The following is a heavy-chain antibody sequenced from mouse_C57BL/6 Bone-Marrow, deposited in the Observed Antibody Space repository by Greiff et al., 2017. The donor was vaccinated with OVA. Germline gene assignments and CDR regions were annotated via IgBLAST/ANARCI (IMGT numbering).Heavy chain of an antibody. Sequence: QVHVKQSGAELVRPGTSVKMSCKASGYTFTNYWIGWAKQRPGHGLEWIGDIYPGGGYTNYNEKFKGKATLTADKSSSTAYMQFSSLTSEDSAIYYCARRDYDYDDYAMDYWGQGTSVTVSS. CDR2: IYPGGGYT. V-gene: IGHV1-63*01. D-gene: IGHD2-4*01. CDR3: ARRDYDYDDYAMDY. J-gene: IGHJ4*01. CDR1: GYTFTNYW.